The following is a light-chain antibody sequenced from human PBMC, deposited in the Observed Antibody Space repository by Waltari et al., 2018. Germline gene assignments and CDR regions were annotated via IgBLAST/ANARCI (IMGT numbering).Light chain of an antibody. CDR1: QGISSY. J-gene: IGKJ1*01. V-gene: IGKV1-8*01. CDR3: QQYYSYPRT. CDR2: AAS. Sequence: AIRMTQSPSSLSASTGDRVTIPCRASQGISSYLAWYQQKPGKAPKLLIYAASTLKNGVPTRFSGSGSGTDFTLTISCLQSEDFATYYCQQYYSYPRTFGQGTKVEIK.